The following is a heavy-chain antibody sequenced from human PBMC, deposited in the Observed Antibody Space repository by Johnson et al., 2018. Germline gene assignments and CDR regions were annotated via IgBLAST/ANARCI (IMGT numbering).Heavy chain of an antibody. Sequence: QVQLVQSGGGVVQPGRSLRLSCAASGFTFSRYAMHWVRQAPGKGLEWVAVISYDGSNKYYADSVKGRFTISRDNSKNTLYLQMNSLRPEDTAVYYCARVLLDYYYYMDVWGKGTTVTVSS. V-gene: IGHV3-30-3*01. CDR1: GFTFSRYA. CDR2: ISYDGSNK. CDR3: ARVLLDYYYYMDV. J-gene: IGHJ6*03. D-gene: IGHD2-15*01.